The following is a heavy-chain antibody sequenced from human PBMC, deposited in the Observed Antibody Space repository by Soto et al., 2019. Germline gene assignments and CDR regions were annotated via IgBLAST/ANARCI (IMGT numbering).Heavy chain of an antibody. J-gene: IGHJ6*02. Sequence: QVQLQESGPGLVKPSQTLSLTCTVSGGSISSGGYFWSWIRQHPGKGLEWIGFIYYSGSTYYNPSLKSRVTRSVCPSKNQCSLKLSAVTAADTAVYYCAREGAAPYYYYGMDVWGQGTTVTVSS. V-gene: IGHV4-31*03. CDR2: IYYSGST. CDR1: GGSISSGGYF. CDR3: AREGAAPYYYYGMDV. D-gene: IGHD6-6*01.